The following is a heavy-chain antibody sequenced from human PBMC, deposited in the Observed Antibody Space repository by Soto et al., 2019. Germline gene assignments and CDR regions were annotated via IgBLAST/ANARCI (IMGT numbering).Heavy chain of an antibody. Sequence: SVKVSCKASGGTFSSYTISWVRQAPGQGLEWMGRIIPILGIANYAQKFQGRVKITADKSKSTSYMELSSLRSEDTAVYYCARQEYSGYDAEIDFDYWGQGTLVTVSS. V-gene: IGHV1-69*02. J-gene: IGHJ4*02. CDR2: IIPILGIA. CDR1: GGTFSSYT. D-gene: IGHD5-12*01. CDR3: ARQEYSGYDAEIDFDY.